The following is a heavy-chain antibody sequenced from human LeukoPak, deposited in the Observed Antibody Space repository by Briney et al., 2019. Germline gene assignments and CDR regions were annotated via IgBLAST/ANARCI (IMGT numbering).Heavy chain of an antibody. CDR3: ARDGWSGYPPFDP. D-gene: IGHD3-3*01. Sequence: SVKVSCKTSGGTFSSYAISWVRQAPGQGLEWMGGIIPIFGTANYAQKFQGRVTITTDESTSTAYMELSSLRSEDTAVYYCARDGWSGYPPFDPWGQGTLVTVSS. CDR2: IIPIFGTA. J-gene: IGHJ5*02. CDR1: GGTFSSYA. V-gene: IGHV1-69*05.